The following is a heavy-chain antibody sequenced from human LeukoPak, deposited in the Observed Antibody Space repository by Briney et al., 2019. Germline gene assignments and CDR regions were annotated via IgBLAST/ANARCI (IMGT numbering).Heavy chain of an antibody. Sequence: GGSLKLSCAVSGFRVSNYYMSWVRHAPVKGLDWVSLIRGSGDTFYDDSVKDGFTISRDDSKNTVYLRMNSLRGEDTAVYFWARDRAATQDWGEFDPWGQGTLVTVSS. D-gene: IGHD3-16*01. CDR3: ARDRAATQDWGEFDP. V-gene: IGHV3-66*01. J-gene: IGHJ5*02. CDR2: IRGSGDT. CDR1: GFRVSNYY.